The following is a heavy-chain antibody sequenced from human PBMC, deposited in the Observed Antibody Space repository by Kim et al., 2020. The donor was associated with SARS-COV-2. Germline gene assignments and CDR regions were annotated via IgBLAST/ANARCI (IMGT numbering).Heavy chain of an antibody. D-gene: IGHD6-19*01. CDR1: AFSFSTYP. CDR3: ARVYSSGWWGGFDP. J-gene: IGHJ5*02. V-gene: IGHV3-30-3*01. Sequence: GGSLRLSCAASAFSFSTYPMHWVRQAPGKGLGWVAAISYDGTNKYYADSVKGRFTISRDNSKNTLYLEMNSLRVEDTAVYYCARVYSSGWWGGFDPWGQGTLVTVSS. CDR2: ISYDGTNK.